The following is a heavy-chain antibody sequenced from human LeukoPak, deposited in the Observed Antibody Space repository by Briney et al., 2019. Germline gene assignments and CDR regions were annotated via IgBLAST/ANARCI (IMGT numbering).Heavy chain of an antibody. D-gene: IGHD6-6*01. CDR3: ARHFGSSSVSPYDY. J-gene: IGHJ4*02. Sequence: SETLSLTCTVSGGSISSSTYYWGWIRQPPGKGLEWIGSIYSVTTSYNPSLKSRVTISVDTSKNQFSLKLTFVTAADTAVYYCARHFGSSSVSPYDYWGQGTLLTVSS. V-gene: IGHV4-39*01. CDR1: GGSISSSTYY. CDR2: IYSVTT.